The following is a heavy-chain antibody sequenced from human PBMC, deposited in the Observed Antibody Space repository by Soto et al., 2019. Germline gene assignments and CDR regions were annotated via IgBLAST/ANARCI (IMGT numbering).Heavy chain of an antibody. Sequence: SGPTLVNPTQTLTLTCTFSGFSLSTSGMCVSWIRQPPGKALEWLALIDWDDDKYYSTSLKTRLTISKDTSKNQVVLTMTNMDPGDTATYYCARIRIRRTRNSDSSGQGGFDIWGRGRTVTVSS. D-gene: IGHD3-22*01. J-gene: IGHJ3*02. CDR1: GFSLSTSGMC. CDR3: ARIRIRRTRNSDSSGQGGFDI. CDR2: IDWDDDK. V-gene: IGHV2-70*01.